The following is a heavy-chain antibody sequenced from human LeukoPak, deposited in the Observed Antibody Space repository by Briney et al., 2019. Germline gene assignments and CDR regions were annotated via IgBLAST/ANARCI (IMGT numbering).Heavy chain of an antibody. CDR3: ARENVDSIDD. D-gene: IGHD5-12*01. J-gene: IGHJ4*02. CDR1: GFTFSSYS. CDR2: ISSSGTTI. Sequence: GGSLSLSCAASGFTFSSYSMNWVRQAPGKGLEWVSYISSSGTTIYYADSVTGRFTISRDNAKNSLYLQMSSLRDEDTAVYYSARENVDSIDDWGQGTLVTVSS. V-gene: IGHV3-48*02.